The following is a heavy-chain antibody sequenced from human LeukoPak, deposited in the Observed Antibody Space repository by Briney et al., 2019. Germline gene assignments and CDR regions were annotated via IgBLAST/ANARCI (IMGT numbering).Heavy chain of an antibody. J-gene: IGHJ6*02. V-gene: IGHV4-34*01. CDR2: INHSGST. Sequence: SETLSLTCAVYGGSFSGYYWSWIRQPPGKGLEWIGEINHSGSTNYNPSLKSRVTISVDTSKSQFSLKLSSVTAADTAVYYCARDGVAGTGDVWGQGTTVTVSS. CDR1: GGSFSGYY. D-gene: IGHD6-19*01. CDR3: ARDGVAGTGDV.